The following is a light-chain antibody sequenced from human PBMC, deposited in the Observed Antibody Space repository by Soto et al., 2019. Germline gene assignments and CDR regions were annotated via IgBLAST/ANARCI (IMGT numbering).Light chain of an antibody. J-gene: IGKJ4*01. Sequence: EVVLTQSPATLSLSPGERATLSCRASQSVGSYLAWYQQKPGQAPRLLIYDASNRATGIPARFSGSGSGTAFTLTISSLEPEDYAVYYCQQRLSWPPVTFGGGTNVEIK. V-gene: IGKV3-11*01. CDR1: QSVGSY. CDR2: DAS. CDR3: QQRLSWPPVT.